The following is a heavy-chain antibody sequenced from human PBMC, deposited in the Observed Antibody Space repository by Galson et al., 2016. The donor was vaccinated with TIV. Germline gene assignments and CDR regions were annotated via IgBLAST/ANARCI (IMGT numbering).Heavy chain of an antibody. J-gene: IGHJ4*02. CDR3: VTYYVGRGGEGY. Sequence: ETLSLTCSVSGASVSSAAYHWSWIRQPPGKGLEWLGKADGGTINYNPSLKSRLTISTDTSKNEFSLRLTSVTAADTAVYICVTYYVGRGGEGYWGQGMLVTVST. CDR1: GASVSSAAYH. V-gene: IGHV4-61*08. CDR2: ADGGTI. D-gene: IGHD2-21*01.